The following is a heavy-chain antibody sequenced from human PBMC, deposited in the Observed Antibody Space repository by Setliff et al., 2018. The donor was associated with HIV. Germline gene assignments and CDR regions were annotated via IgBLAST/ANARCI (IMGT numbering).Heavy chain of an antibody. CDR2: IRHDGNQI. J-gene: IGHJ5*02. CDR3: ANLWEVGA. V-gene: IGHV3-7*03. CDR1: GFTFSDYR. D-gene: IGHD1-26*01. Sequence: GGSLRLSCAASGFTFSDYRMDWVRQAPGKGLGWVAAIRHDGNQIYYVDSVKGRFTISRDNARTSVYLEMNDLRVEDTAVYLCANLWEVGAWGQGTLVTVSS.